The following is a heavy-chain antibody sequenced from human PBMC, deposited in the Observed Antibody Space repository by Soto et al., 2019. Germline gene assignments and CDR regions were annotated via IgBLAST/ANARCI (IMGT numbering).Heavy chain of an antibody. CDR1: GYTFTSYS. J-gene: IGHJ5*02. CDR2: INVSNGNK. V-gene: IGHV1-18*01. CDR3: ARDLAVGWFDP. Sequence: QFQLVQSGAEVKKPGASVKVSCKTSGYTFTSYSIRWVRQAPGQGLEWMGWINVSNGNKKYAQNLQGRVTMTTDTSTSTAYMELRSLRSDDTAVYYCARDLAVGWFDPWGQGTLVTVSS. D-gene: IGHD2-2*01.